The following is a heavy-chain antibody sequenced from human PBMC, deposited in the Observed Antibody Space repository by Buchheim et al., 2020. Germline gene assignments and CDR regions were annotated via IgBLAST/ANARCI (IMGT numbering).Heavy chain of an antibody. CDR3: ARERSSTGDSFDY. CDR1: GFTFSNYG. Sequence: QVQLVESGGGVVQPGRSLRLSCAASGFTFSNYGMHWVRQAPGKGLEWVAVIWYDGSNKYYVDSVKGRFTTSRDNSKNTLYLQMNSLRAEDTAVYYCARERSSTGDSFDYWGQGTL. J-gene: IGHJ4*02. CDR2: IWYDGSNK. D-gene: IGHD2-2*01. V-gene: IGHV3-33*01.